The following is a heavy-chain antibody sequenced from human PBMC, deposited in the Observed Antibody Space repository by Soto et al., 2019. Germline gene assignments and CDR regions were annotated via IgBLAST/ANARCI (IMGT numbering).Heavy chain of an antibody. J-gene: IGHJ5*02. Sequence: DSVPLSFKSSGYPFFTSGITSVRHSLGQGLEWMGWISTYNGDTDYVQKLQGRVTMTTDTSTRTAYMELRSLTSDDTAMYYGAMKSSSSSWFDPWGQGTMVTVSA. CDR1: GYPFFTSG. V-gene: IGHV1-18*01. D-gene: IGHD6-6*01. CDR2: ISTYNGDT. CDR3: AMKSSSSSWFDP.